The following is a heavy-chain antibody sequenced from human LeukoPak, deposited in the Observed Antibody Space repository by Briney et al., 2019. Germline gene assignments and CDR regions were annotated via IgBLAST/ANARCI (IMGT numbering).Heavy chain of an antibody. J-gene: IGHJ3*02. CDR3: ARLLPYSASDAFDI. Sequence: SETLSLTCAVYGGSFSGYYWSWIRQPPGKGLEWIGEINHSGSTNYSPSLKSRVTISVDTSKNQFSLRLSSVTAADTAVYYCARLLPYSASDAFDIWGQGTMVTVSS. CDR2: INHSGST. V-gene: IGHV4-34*01. CDR1: GGSFSGYY. D-gene: IGHD3-10*01.